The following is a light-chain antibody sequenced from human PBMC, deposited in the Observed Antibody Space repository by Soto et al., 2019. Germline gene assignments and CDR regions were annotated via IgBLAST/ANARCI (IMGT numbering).Light chain of an antibody. J-gene: IGKJ2*01. CDR1: QSISSY. CDR3: QQSYSTPNT. Sequence: DIQMTQSPSSLSASVGDKVTITCRASQSISSYLNWYQQKPGKAPKLLIYAASSLQSGVPSRFSGSGSGTDFILTISSLQPEDFATYYCQQSYSTPNTFGQGTKVDIK. CDR2: AAS. V-gene: IGKV1-39*01.